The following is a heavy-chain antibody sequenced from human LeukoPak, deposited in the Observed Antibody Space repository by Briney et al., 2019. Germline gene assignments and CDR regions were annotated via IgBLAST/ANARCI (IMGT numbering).Heavy chain of an antibody. Sequence: GGSLRLSCAASGFTFSRNWMTWVRQAPGKGLEWVANIKQDGSEKYYVDSVKGRFTISRDNAKNSLYLQMNSLRAEDTAVYYCAKDRDRTIFGVVRFFDYWGQGTLVTVSS. CDR2: IKQDGSEK. V-gene: IGHV3-7*03. CDR1: GFTFSRNW. D-gene: IGHD3-3*01. CDR3: AKDRDRTIFGVVRFFDY. J-gene: IGHJ4*02.